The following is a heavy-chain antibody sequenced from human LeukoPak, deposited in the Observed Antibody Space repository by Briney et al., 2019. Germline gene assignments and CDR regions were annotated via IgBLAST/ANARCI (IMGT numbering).Heavy chain of an antibody. J-gene: IGHJ4*02. CDR3: ARPGSGYYFDY. D-gene: IGHD5-12*01. V-gene: IGHV4-39*01. Sequence: SETLSLTCTVSGGSISSYYWSWIRQPPGKGLEWIGSIYYSGSTYYNPSLKSRVTISVDTSKNQFSLKLSSVTATDTAVYYCARPGSGYYFDYWGQGTLVTVSS. CDR1: GGSISSYY. CDR2: IYYSGST.